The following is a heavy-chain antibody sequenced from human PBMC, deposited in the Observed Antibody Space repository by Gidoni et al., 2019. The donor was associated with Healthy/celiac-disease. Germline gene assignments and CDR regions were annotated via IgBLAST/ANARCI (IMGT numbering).Heavy chain of an antibody. V-gene: IGHV1-3*01. CDR2: INAGNGNT. CDR1: GYTFTSYA. Sequence: QVQLVQSGAEVKKPGASVKVSCKASGYTFTSYAMHWVRQAPGQRLEWMGWINAGNGNTKYSQKFQGRVTITRDTSASTAYMELSSLRSEDTAVYYCARSIYSSSWYGELYYYYGMDVWGQGTTVTVSS. CDR3: ARSIYSSSWYGELYYYYGMDV. J-gene: IGHJ6*02. D-gene: IGHD6-13*01.